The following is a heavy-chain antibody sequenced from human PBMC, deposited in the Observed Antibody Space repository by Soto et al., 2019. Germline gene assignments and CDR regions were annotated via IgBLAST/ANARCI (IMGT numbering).Heavy chain of an antibody. Sequence: QVQLVQSGAEVKKPGSSVKVSCKASGGTFSSYAISWVRQAPGQGLEWMGGIIPIFGTANYAQKFQGRVTITADESTSTADMELSSLRSEDTPVYYCARGSSSSPPLIHWYFDLWGRGTLVTVSS. CDR1: GGTFSSYA. D-gene: IGHD6-6*01. V-gene: IGHV1-69*01. CDR2: IIPIFGTA. J-gene: IGHJ2*01. CDR3: ARGSSSSPPLIHWYFDL.